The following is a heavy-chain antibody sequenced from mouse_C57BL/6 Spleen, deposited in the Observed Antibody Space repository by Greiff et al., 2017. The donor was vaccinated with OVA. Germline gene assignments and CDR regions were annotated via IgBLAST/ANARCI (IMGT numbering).Heavy chain of an antibody. CDR3: ARAGWLRYFDV. V-gene: IGHV5-17*01. J-gene: IGHJ1*01. Sequence: EVQLVESGGGLVKPGGSLKLSCAASGFTFSDYGMHWVRQAPEKGLEWVAYISSGSSTIYYADTVKGRYTITRDNAKNTMFLQMTSLRSEDTAMYYCARAGWLRYFDVWGPGTTVTVSS. CDR2: ISSGSSTI. D-gene: IGHD2-3*01. CDR1: GFTFSDYG.